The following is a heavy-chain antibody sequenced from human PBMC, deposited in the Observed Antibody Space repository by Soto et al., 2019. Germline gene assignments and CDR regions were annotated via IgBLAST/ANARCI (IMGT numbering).Heavy chain of an antibody. J-gene: IGHJ6*02. CDR2: IIPIFGTA. D-gene: IGHD2-2*02. V-gene: IGHV1-69*13. CDR1: GGTFSSYA. CDR3: ASWGFVPAAITYYYYGMDV. Sequence: SVKVSCKASGGTFSSYAISWVRQAPGQGLEWMGGIIPIFGTANYAQKFQGRVTITADESTSTAYMELSSLRSEDTAVYYCASWGFVPAAITYYYYGMDVWGQGTTVTVSS.